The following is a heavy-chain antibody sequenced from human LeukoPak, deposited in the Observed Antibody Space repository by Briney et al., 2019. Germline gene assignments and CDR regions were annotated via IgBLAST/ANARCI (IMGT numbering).Heavy chain of an antibody. Sequence: SETLSLTCAVSGYSISSGYYWGWIRQPPGKGLEWIESIYHSGSTYYNPSLKSRVTISVDTSKNQFSLKLSSVTAADTAVYYCARSYYDFWSGSLNYYYYYYMDVWGKGTTVTVSS. CDR1: GYSISSGYY. CDR2: IYHSGST. CDR3: ARSYYDFWSGSLNYYYYYYMDV. J-gene: IGHJ6*03. V-gene: IGHV4-38-2*01. D-gene: IGHD3-3*01.